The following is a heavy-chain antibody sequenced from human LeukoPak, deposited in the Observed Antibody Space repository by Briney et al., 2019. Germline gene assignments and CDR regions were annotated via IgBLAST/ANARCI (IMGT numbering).Heavy chain of an antibody. CDR3: AKDRIATVVTPYDY. V-gene: IGHV3-23*01. D-gene: IGHD4-23*01. CDR2: ISGSGGST. Sequence: GGSLRLSCAASGFTFSGYSLNWVRQAPGKGLEWVSAISGSGGSTYYADSVKGRFTISRDNSKNTLYLQMNSLRAEDTAVYYCAKDRIATVVTPYDYWGQGTLVTVSS. J-gene: IGHJ4*02. CDR1: GFTFSGYS.